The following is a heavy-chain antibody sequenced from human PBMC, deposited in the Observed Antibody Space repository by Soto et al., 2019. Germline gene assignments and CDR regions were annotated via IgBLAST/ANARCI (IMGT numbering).Heavy chain of an antibody. V-gene: IGHV1-46*01. CDR2: INPSGGST. CDR1: GYTFTSYY. D-gene: IGHD6-6*01. J-gene: IGHJ5*02. Sequence: QVQLVQSGAEVKKPGASVKVSCKASGYTFTSYYMHWVRQAPGQGLEWMGIINPSGGSTSYAQKFQGRVSMTRETSTRTVYMELSGLRSEYTAVYYCARDLGVRRSSSNWFDPWGQGTLVTVSP. CDR3: ARDLGVRRSSSNWFDP.